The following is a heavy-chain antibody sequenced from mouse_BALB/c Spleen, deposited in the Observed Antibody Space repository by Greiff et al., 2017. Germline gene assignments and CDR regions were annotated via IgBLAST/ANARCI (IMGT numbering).Heavy chain of an antibody. CDR3: ARDMSYYAMDY. Sequence: VQLQQSGPGLVAPSQSLSITCTASGFSLTGYGVNWVRQPPGKGLEWLGMIWGDGSTDYNSALKSRLSISKDNSKSQVFLKMNSLQTDDTARYYCARDMSYYAMDYWGQGTSVTVSS. J-gene: IGHJ4*01. CDR2: IWGDGST. V-gene: IGHV2-6-7*01. CDR1: GFSLTGYG.